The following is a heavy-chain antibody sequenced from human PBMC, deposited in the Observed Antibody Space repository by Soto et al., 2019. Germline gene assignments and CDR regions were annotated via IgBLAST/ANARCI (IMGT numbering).Heavy chain of an antibody. CDR3: ARVHWLVLDAFDI. Sequence: RASVKVSCKASGYTFTGYYMHWVRQAPGQGLEWMGWINPNSGGTNYAQKFQGRVTMTRDTSISTAYMELSRLRSDDTAVYYCARVHWLVLDAFDIWGQGTMVTVSS. CDR2: INPNSGGT. D-gene: IGHD6-19*01. V-gene: IGHV1-2*02. CDR1: GYTFTGYY. J-gene: IGHJ3*02.